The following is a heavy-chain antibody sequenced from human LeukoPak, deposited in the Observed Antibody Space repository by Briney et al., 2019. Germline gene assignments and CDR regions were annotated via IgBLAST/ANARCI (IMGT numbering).Heavy chain of an antibody. CDR2: INPNSGGT. J-gene: IGHJ5*02. D-gene: IGHD1-20*01. CDR1: GYTFTGYY. Sequence: GASVKVSCKASGYTFTGYYMRWVRQAPGQGLEWMGWINPNSGGTNYAQKFQGRVTMTRDTSISTAYMELSRLRSDDTAVYYCARGYNWNDGDWFDPWGQGTLVTVSS. CDR3: ARGYNWNDGDWFDP. V-gene: IGHV1-2*02.